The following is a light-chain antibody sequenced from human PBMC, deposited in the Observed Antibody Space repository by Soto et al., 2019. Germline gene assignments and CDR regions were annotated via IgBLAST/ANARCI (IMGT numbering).Light chain of an antibody. Sequence: DLRMTQSPPSLSASLGDRVTITCRASQDIRSDLGWYQQKPGKAPKRLIYFASRLESEVPSRFSGSGSGTEFTLTISSLQPEDFATYYCLQHNRYPRTFGPGTKVDIK. V-gene: IGKV1-17*01. CDR1: QDIRSD. J-gene: IGKJ3*01. CDR3: LQHNRYPRT. CDR2: FAS.